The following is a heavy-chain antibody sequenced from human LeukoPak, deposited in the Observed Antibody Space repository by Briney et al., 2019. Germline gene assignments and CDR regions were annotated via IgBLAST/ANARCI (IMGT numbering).Heavy chain of an antibody. V-gene: IGHV3-7*01. J-gene: IGHJ4*02. Sequence: GGSLRLSCAASGFTFSSYWMSWVRQAPGKGLEWVANIKQDGSERYYVDSVKGRFTISRDNAKNSLYLQMNSLRAEDTAVYYCARDRSLRLGELSFSFDYWGQGTLVTVSS. CDR1: GFTFSSYW. CDR2: IKQDGSER. D-gene: IGHD3-16*02. CDR3: ARDRSLRLGELSFSFDY.